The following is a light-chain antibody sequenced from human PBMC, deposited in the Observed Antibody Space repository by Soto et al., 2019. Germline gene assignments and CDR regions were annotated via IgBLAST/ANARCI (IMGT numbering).Light chain of an antibody. CDR2: EVS. V-gene: IGLV2-14*01. CDR3: SSYTSSSTL. J-gene: IGLJ1*01. Sequence: QSVLTQPASVSGSPGQSITISCTGTSSDVGGYNYVSWYQQHPGKAPKLMIYEVSNRPSGVSSRFSGSKSGNTASLTISGLQAEDEADYYCSSYTSSSTLFGTGNKLTVL. CDR1: SSDVGGYNY.